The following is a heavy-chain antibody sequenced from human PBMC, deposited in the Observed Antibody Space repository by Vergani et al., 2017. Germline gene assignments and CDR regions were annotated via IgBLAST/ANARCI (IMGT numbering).Heavy chain of an antibody. Sequence: QVPLVQSGAEVIKPGASVMVSCMASGYSFSDYYIHWVRQAPGRGLEWMGWFRPDSGGAESGGADYAPKFQGRVTMTGDTTTGTAYMELTSLTSADTAVYYCAGATQPYFDSWGLGTLVTVSS. CDR1: GYSFSDYY. V-gene: IGHV1-2*02. CDR3: AGATQPYFDS. CDR2: FRPDSGGAESGGA. J-gene: IGHJ4*02.